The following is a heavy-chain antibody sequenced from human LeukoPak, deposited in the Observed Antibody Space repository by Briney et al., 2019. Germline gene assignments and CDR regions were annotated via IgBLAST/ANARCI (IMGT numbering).Heavy chain of an antibody. CDR1: GGSISSSSYY. CDR3: ARGRSGYHLAYFDY. V-gene: IGHV4-39*07. D-gene: IGHD3-3*01. Sequence: SQTLSLTCTVFGGSISSSSYYWGWLRQPPGKGLEWIGSIYYSGSTYYNPSLKSRVTISVDTSKNQFSLKLSSVTAADTAVYYCARGRSGYHLAYFDYWGQGTLVTVSS. CDR2: IYYSGST. J-gene: IGHJ4*02.